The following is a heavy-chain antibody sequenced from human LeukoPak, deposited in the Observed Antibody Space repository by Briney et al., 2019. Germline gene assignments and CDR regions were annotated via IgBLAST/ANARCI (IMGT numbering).Heavy chain of an antibody. CDR2: IYHSGST. J-gene: IGHJ5*02. D-gene: IGHD2-15*01. V-gene: IGHV4-4*02. CDR1: GVSISSSNW. Sequence: PSETLSLTCAVSGVSISSSNWWSWVRQPPGKGLEWIGEIYHSGSTNYNPSLKSRVTISVDKSKNQFSLKLSSVTAADTAVYYCARAPDIVVDPGRFDPWGQGTLVTVSS. CDR3: ARAPDIVVDPGRFDP.